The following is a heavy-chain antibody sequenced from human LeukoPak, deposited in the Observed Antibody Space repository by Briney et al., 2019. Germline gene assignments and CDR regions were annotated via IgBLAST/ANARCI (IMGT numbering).Heavy chain of an antibody. V-gene: IGHV3-74*01. D-gene: IGHD2-15*01. Sequence: SGGSLRLSCAASGFTFNSYWMHWVRQAPGKGLVWVSRIDGDGSSTTYADSVKGRFTISKDNAKNTLYLQMDSLRVEDTAVYYCVRDRRYSGDYWGQGTLVTVSS. CDR2: IDGDGSST. CDR3: VRDRRYSGDY. J-gene: IGHJ4*02. CDR1: GFTFNSYW.